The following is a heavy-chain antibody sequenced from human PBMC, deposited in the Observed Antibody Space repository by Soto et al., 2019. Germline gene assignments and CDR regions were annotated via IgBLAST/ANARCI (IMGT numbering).Heavy chain of an antibody. V-gene: IGHV1-18*01. J-gene: IGHJ5*02. CDR3: AKGSSGWEPNWFDP. CDR1: GYTFTSYG. Sequence: ASVKVSCTASGYTFTSYGISWVRQAPGQGLEWMGWISAYNGNTNYAQKLQGRVTMTRDTSITTAYMELSSLRSDDTAVYYCAKGSSGWEPNWFDPWGQGTPVTSPQ. D-gene: IGHD6-19*01. CDR2: ISAYNGNT.